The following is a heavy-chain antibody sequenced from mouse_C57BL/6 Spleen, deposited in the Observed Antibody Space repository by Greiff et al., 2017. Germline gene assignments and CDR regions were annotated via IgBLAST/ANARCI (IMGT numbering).Heavy chain of an antibody. J-gene: IGHJ2*01. Sequence: VQLQQSGAELVRPGASVKLSCKASGYTFTDYYINWVKQRPGQGLEWIARIYPGSGNTYYNEKFKGKATLTAEKSSSTAYMQLSSLTSEDSAVYFCARSYGYVHFDYWGQGTTLTVSS. CDR1: GYTFTDYY. V-gene: IGHV1-76*01. CDR3: ARSYGYVHFDY. D-gene: IGHD2-2*01. CDR2: IYPGSGNT.